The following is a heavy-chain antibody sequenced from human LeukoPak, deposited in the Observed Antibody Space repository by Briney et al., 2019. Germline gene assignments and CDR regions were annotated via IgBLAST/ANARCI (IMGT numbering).Heavy chain of an antibody. CDR2: IYYSGNT. CDR1: GVSISSYY. D-gene: IGHD3-22*01. Sequence: PSETLSLTCTVSGVSISSYYWSWIRQPPGKGLEWIGYIYYSGNTNYNPSLKSRVTMSVDTSKNQFSLKLSSVTAADTAVYYCARWRYYDSSGYYWGFDPWGQGTLVTVSS. J-gene: IGHJ5*02. CDR3: ARWRYYDSSGYYWGFDP. V-gene: IGHV4-59*12.